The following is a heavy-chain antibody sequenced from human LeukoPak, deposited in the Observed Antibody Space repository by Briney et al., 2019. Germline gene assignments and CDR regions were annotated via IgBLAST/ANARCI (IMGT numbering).Heavy chain of an antibody. CDR1: GGSISSHY. Sequence: PSETLSLTCTVSGGSISSHYWSWIRQPPGKGLEWIGYIYYTGNTNYNPSLKSRVTISEDISKNQVSLRLSSVTAADTAVYYCVRHSRVVAFDYWGQGNLVTVSS. D-gene: IGHD2-15*01. J-gene: IGHJ4*02. CDR3: VRHSRVVAFDY. V-gene: IGHV4-59*08. CDR2: IYYTGNT.